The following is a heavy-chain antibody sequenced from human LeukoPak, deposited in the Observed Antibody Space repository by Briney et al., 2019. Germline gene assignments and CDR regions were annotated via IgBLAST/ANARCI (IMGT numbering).Heavy chain of an antibody. CDR1: GFTFSSYS. J-gene: IGHJ5*02. Sequence: GGSLRLSCAASGFTFSSYSMNWVRQAPGKGLEWVSYISSSSSTIYYADSVKGRFTISRDNAKNSLYLQMNSLRAEDTALYYCARVPAYCGGDCYSFWFDPWGQGTLVTVSS. CDR2: ISSSSSTI. CDR3: ARVPAYCGGDCYSFWFDP. V-gene: IGHV3-48*01. D-gene: IGHD2-21*02.